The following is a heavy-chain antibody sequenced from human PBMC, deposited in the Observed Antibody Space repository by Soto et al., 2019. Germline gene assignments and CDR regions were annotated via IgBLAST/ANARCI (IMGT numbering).Heavy chain of an antibody. CDR2: ISSSSSYI. CDR3: ARVSSSWTSNWFDP. D-gene: IGHD6-13*01. J-gene: IGHJ5*02. Sequence: GGSLRLSCAASGFTFSSYSMNWVRQAPGKGLEWVSSISSSSSYIYYADSVKGRFTISRDNAKNSLYLQMNSLRAEDTAVYYCARVSSSWTSNWFDPWGQGTLVTVSS. CDR1: GFTFSSYS. V-gene: IGHV3-21*01.